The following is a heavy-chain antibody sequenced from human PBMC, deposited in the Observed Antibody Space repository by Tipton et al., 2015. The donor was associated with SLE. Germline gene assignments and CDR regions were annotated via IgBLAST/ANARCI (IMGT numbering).Heavy chain of an antibody. D-gene: IGHD3-9*01. CDR1: GGSISSSATY. V-gene: IGHV4-39*07. J-gene: IGHJ5*02. Sequence: TLSLTCTVSGGSISSSATYWGWIRQPPGKGLEGLGCIYYSGNTYYNPSLKSRVTLSVDTSKNQFSLKVSSVTAAYTAVYYCARQTGTWWFDPWGQGTLVTVSS. CDR2: IYYSGNT. CDR3: ARQTGTWWFDP.